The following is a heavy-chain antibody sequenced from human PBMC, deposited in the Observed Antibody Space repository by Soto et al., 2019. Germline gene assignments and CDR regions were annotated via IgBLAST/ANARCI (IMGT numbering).Heavy chain of an antibody. CDR1: GDTFSTYG. D-gene: IGHD3-10*02. Sequence: QVQLVQSGAEMKKPGSSVKVSCRSSGDTFSTYGLVWVRQAPGQGLEWMGGIIPIFGTTHYAQKFQGRVTITADESTSTAYMELSSLRSEDTAVYYCAKGERLTMSNSWFDPWGQGTLVTVSS. V-gene: IGHV1-69*01. CDR3: AKGERLTMSNSWFDP. J-gene: IGHJ5*02. CDR2: IIPIFGTT.